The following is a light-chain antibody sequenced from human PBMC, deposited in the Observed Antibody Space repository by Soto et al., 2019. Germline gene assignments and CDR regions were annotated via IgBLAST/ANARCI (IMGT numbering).Light chain of an antibody. Sequence: EIVLTQSPGPLSLSPGESATLLCRASHFVSSRSLAWYQQKPGQAPRLLIYGASTRATGIPDRFSGSGSGTDFTLTITPLEPEDFAVYFCQQYETSPITFGQGTRLENK. CDR1: HFVSSRS. CDR3: QQYETSPIT. J-gene: IGKJ5*01. V-gene: IGKV3-20*01. CDR2: GAS.